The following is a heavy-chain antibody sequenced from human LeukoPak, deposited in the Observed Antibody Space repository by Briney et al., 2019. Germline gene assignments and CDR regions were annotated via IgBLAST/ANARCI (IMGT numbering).Heavy chain of an antibody. CDR1: GGSFSGYY. CDR2: INHSGST. V-gene: IGHV4-34*01. J-gene: IGHJ4*02. D-gene: IGHD3-10*01. CDR3: ARGLRAGFGESNDY. Sequence: SETLSLTCAVYGGSFSGYYWSWIRQPPGKGLEWIWEINHSGSTNYNPSLKSRVTISVDTSKNQFSLKLSSVTAADTAVYYCARGLRAGFGESNDYWGQGTLVTVSS.